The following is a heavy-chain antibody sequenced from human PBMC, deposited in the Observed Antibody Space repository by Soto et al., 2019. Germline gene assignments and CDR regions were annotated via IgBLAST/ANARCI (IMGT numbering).Heavy chain of an antibody. Sequence: ASVKVSCKASGYTFTSYDINWVRQATGQGLEWMGWMNPNSGNTGYAQKFQGRVTMTRNTSISTAYMELSSLRSEDTAVYYCARAVRPRTGTTHYYYYYGMDVWGQGTTVTVSS. CDR1: GYTFTSYD. J-gene: IGHJ6*02. V-gene: IGHV1-8*01. CDR2: MNPNSGNT. D-gene: IGHD1-7*01. CDR3: ARAVRPRTGTTHYYYYYGMDV.